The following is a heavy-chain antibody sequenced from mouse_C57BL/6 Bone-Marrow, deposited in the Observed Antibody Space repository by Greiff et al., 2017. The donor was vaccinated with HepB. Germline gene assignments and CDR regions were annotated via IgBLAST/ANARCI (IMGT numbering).Heavy chain of an antibody. CDR1: GFTFSSYA. J-gene: IGHJ1*03. Sequence: DVKLVESGGGLVKPGGSLKLSCAASGFTFSSYAMSWVRQTPEKRLEWVATISDGGSYTYYPDNVKGRFTISRDNAKNNLYLQMSHLKSEDTAMYYCARDRDDYDRGYWYFDVWGTGTTVTVSS. V-gene: IGHV5-4*01. D-gene: IGHD2-4*01. CDR3: ARDRDDYDRGYWYFDV. CDR2: ISDGGSYT.